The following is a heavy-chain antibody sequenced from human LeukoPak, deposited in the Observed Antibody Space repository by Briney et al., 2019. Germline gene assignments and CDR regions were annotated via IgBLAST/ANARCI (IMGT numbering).Heavy chain of an antibody. D-gene: IGHD2-2*01. CDR2: MNPNSGNT. J-gene: IGHJ6*02. Sequence: ASVKVSCKASGYTFNSYDINWVRQATGQGLEWMGWMNPNSGNTGYAQKFQGRVTMTRNTSISTAYMELSSLRSEDTAVYYCARGGFRVPAANYYYYGMDVWGQGTTVTVSS. V-gene: IGHV1-8*01. CDR1: GYTFNSYD. CDR3: ARGGFRVPAANYYYYGMDV.